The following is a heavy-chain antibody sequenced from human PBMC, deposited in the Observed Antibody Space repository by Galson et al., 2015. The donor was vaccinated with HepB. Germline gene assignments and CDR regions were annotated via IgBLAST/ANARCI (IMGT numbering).Heavy chain of an antibody. CDR2: IWYDGSNK. J-gene: IGHJ4*02. D-gene: IGHD4-17*01. Sequence: SLRLSCAASGFTFSSYGMHWVRQAPGKGLEWVAVIWYDGSNKYYADSVKGRFTISRDNSKNTLYLQMNSLRAEDTAVYYCAREAVTTGSGFDYWGQGTLVTVSS. CDR3: AREAVTTGSGFDY. CDR1: GFTFSSYG. V-gene: IGHV3-33*01.